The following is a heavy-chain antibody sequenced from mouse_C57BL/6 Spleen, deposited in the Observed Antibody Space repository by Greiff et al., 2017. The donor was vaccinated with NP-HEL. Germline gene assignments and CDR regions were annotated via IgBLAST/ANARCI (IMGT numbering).Heavy chain of an antibody. J-gene: IGHJ3*01. Sequence: DVQLVESGGDLVKPGGSLKLSCAASGFTFSSYGMSWVRQTPDKRLEWVATISSGGSYTYYPDSVKGRFTISRDNAKNTLYLQMSSLKSEDTAMYYCARHYDYDEFAYWGQGTLVTVSA. D-gene: IGHD2-4*01. CDR2: ISSGGSYT. CDR3: ARHYDYDEFAY. V-gene: IGHV5-6*01. CDR1: GFTFSSYG.